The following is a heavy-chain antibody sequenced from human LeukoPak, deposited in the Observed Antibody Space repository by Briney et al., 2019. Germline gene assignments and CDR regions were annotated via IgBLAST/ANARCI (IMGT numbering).Heavy chain of an antibody. D-gene: IGHD3-22*01. J-gene: IGHJ4*02. Sequence: GGSLRLSCAASGFTVSSNYMSWVRQAPGKGLEWVSVIYSGGSTYYADSVKGRFTISRDNSKNTLYLQMNSLRAEDTAVYYCARADSSGYYGSCYFDYWGQGTLVTVSS. CDR3: ARADSSGYYGSCYFDY. CDR2: IYSGGST. CDR1: GFTVSSNY. V-gene: IGHV3-66*02.